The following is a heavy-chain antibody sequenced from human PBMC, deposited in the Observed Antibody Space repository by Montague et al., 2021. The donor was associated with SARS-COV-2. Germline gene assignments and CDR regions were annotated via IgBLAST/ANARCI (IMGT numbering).Heavy chain of an antibody. J-gene: IGHJ4*02. CDR1: GGSISSDDSY. CDR2: ISYSGRT. Sequence: TLSLTCIVSGGSISSDDSYWTWIRQHPGKGLEWIGYISYSGRTSYNVSLESRLTISADTSDNQFSLKLTSMTAADTAVYYCARMYVPAHGTSAASYSDYWGRGTLVTVSS. CDR3: ARMYVPAHGTSAASYSDY. V-gene: IGHV4-31*03. D-gene: IGHD6-13*01.